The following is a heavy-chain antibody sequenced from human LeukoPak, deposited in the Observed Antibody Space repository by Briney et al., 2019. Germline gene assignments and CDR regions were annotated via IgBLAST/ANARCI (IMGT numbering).Heavy chain of an antibody. CDR1: GYSFTSYW. J-gene: IGHJ3*02. CDR3: ARHARSGYYFRGDAFDI. Sequence: GESLKISCKGSGYSFTSYWIGWVRQMPGKGLEWMGIIYPGDSDTRYSPSFQGQVTISADKSISTAYLQWSSLKASDTAMYYCARHARSGYYFRGDAFDIWGQGTMATVSS. D-gene: IGHD3-22*01. V-gene: IGHV5-51*01. CDR2: IYPGDSDT.